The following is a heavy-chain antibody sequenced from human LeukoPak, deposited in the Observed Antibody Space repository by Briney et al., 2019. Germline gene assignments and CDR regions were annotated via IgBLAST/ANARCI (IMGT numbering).Heavy chain of an antibody. V-gene: IGHV1-2*02. Sequence: ASVKVSCKASGYTFTGYYMHWVRQAPGQGLEWMGWINPNSGGTNYAQKLQGRVTMTTDTSTSTAYMELRSLRSDDTAVYYCARDAPWGTNWFDPWGQGTLVTVSS. D-gene: IGHD3-16*01. CDR1: GYTFTGYY. CDR2: INPNSGGT. J-gene: IGHJ5*02. CDR3: ARDAPWGTNWFDP.